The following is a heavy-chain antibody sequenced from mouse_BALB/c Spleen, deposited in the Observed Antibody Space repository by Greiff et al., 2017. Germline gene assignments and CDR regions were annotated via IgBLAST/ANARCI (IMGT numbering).Heavy chain of an antibody. CDR1: GFTFSSYG. V-gene: IGHV5-6*02. J-gene: IGHJ2*01. Sequence: EVKLVESGGDLVKPGGSLKLSCAASGFTFSSYGMSWVRQTPDKRLEWVATISSGGSYTYYPDSVKGRFTISRDNAKNTLYLQMSSLKSEDTAIYYCARQDMITLDYWGQGTTLTVSS. D-gene: IGHD2-4*01. CDR3: ARQDMITLDY. CDR2: ISSGGSYT.